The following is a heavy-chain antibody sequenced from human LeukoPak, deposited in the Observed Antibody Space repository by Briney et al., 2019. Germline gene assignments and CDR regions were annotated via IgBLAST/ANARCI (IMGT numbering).Heavy chain of an antibody. CDR2: ISSSSSTI. D-gene: IGHD2-15*01. Sequence: GSLRLSCAASGFTFSSYSMNWVRQAPGKGLEWVSYISSSSSTIYYADSVKGRFTISRDNSENTLYLQMDSLTVEDTAVYYCAKAXVXSGWDYWGQGVLVTVSS. J-gene: IGHJ4*02. CDR1: GFTFSSYS. CDR3: AKAXVXSGWDY. V-gene: IGHV3-48*01.